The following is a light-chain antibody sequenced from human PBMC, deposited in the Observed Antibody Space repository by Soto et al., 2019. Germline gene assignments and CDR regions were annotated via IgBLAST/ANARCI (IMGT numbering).Light chain of an antibody. CDR3: QHSHSTPWT. V-gene: IGKV1-39*01. J-gene: IGKJ1*01. CDR1: KSVDTF. CDR2: GAS. Sequence: DSQMPQFPPSLSASVGARVTILCRASKSVDTFLNWYQQKPGKAPKLLIFGASTLQSGVPSRFAGSGSGTDFTLTISSLQPEDFATYHCQHSHSTPWTFGQGTKVEVK.